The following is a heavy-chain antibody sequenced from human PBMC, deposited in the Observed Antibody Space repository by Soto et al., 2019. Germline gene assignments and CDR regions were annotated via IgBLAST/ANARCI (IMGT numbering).Heavy chain of an antibody. J-gene: IGHJ3*02. V-gene: IGHV4-39*01. CDR3: ARRQLEHTDNDAFHI. CDR2: IYYTGNT. CDR1: GGSISSSTYY. D-gene: IGHD1-1*01. Sequence: SLTCTVSGGSISSSTYYWDWIRQPPGKGLEWIGRIYYTGNTYYNPSLKSRVTISVDTSKSQFSLKLSSVTSADTAVYYCARRQLEHTDNDAFHIWGPGTMVT.